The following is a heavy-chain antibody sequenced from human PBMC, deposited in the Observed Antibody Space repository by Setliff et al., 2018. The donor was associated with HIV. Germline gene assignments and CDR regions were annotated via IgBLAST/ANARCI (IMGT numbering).Heavy chain of an antibody. CDR1: GYTISGHG. V-gene: IGHV1-18*01. J-gene: IGHJ4*02. D-gene: IGHD4-4*01. Sequence: ASVKVSCKASGYTISGHGVSWVRHVPGHGPEWMGWISAYDGDTKYAQKFHNRLSMTADTSTTKAYMDLRGLTSDDTGVYYCSRVGLSAVPFPTVYWGQGTLVTSPQ. CDR3: SRVGLSAVPFPTVY. CDR2: ISAYDGDT.